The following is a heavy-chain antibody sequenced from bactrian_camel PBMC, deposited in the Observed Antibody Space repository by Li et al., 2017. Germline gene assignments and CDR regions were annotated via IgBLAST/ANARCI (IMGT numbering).Heavy chain of an antibody. CDR1: GFAFSIYS. Sequence: DVQLVESGGGLVQPGGSLRLSCAASGFAFSIYSMMWDRQAPGKGLEWVSSITHDSIYTYYTDSVKGRFTISRGNAKNTVYLQMNSLKSEDTALYYCTTGNYWGQGTQVTVS. J-gene: IGHJ4*01. CDR3: TTGNY. CDR2: ITHDSIYT. D-gene: IGHD6*01. V-gene: IGHV3S40*01.